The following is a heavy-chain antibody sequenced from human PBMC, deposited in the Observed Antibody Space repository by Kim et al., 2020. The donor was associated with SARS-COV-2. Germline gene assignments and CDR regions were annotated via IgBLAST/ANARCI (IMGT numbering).Heavy chain of an antibody. J-gene: IGHJ3*02. CDR2: IDPSDSYT. CDR3: ARHLRTYHEGTLNDFDI. Sequence: GESLKISCKASGYSRTSYWITWVRQMPGSRLEWMGRIDPSDSYTNYSPSFQGHVTISVDRYISTASLQWSSLKASDTAMYYCARHLRTYHEGTLNDFDIWGQGTFVTVSS. V-gene: IGHV5-10-1*01. D-gene: IGHD1-1*01. CDR1: GYSRTSYW.